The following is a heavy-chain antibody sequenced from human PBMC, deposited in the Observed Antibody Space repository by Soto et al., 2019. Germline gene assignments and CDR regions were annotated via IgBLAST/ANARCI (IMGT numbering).Heavy chain of an antibody. J-gene: IGHJ6*02. CDR2: IDPSDSYT. CDR3: ARTHSGSYPSYYYYGMDV. V-gene: IGHV5-10-1*01. D-gene: IGHD1-26*01. CDR1: GYSFTSYW. Sequence: GESLKISCKGSGYSFTSYWISWVRQMPGKGLEWMGRIDPSDSYTNYSPSFQGHVNISADKSISTAYLQWSSLKASDTAMYYCARTHSGSYPSYYYYGMDVWGQGTTVTVSS.